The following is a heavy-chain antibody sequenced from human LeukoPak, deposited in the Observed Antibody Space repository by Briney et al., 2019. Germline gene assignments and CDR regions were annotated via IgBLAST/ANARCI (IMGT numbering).Heavy chain of an antibody. V-gene: IGHV4-34*01. CDR2: INHSGST. Sequence: PSETLSLTCAVYGGSFSGYYWSWIRQPPGKGLEWIGEINHSGSTNYNPSLKSRVTISVDTSKNHFSLKLSSVTAADTAVYYCARFIRNRLRLPRFDPWGQGTLVTVSS. CDR3: ARFIRNRLRLPRFDP. J-gene: IGHJ5*02. CDR1: GGSFSGYY. D-gene: IGHD2/OR15-2a*01.